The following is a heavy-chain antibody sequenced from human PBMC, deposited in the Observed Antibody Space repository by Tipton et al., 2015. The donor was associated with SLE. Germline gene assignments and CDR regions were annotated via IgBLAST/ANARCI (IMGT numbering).Heavy chain of an antibody. D-gene: IGHD3-22*01. CDR1: GGSISNYY. J-gene: IGHJ3*01. V-gene: IGHV4-59*01. CDR3: ARGHGSGYRSDFDV. CDR2: IYFSGSV. Sequence: TLSLTCTVSGGSISNYYWSWIRQPPGKGLEWIGYIYFSGSVNYNPSLKSRVTISLDTSKNQFSLKLSSVTAADTAVYYCARGHGSGYRSDFDVWGPGTMVTVSS.